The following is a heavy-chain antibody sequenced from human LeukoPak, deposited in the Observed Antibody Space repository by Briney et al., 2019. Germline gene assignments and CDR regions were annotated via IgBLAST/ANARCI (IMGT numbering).Heavy chain of an antibody. CDR1: GGTFSSYA. CDR3: AREVAAAGTLDYFDY. Sequence: GASVKVSCKASGGTFSSYAISWVRQAPGQGLEWMGRIIPILGIANYAQKFQGRVTITADKSTSTAYMELSSLRSEDTAVYYRAREVAAAGTLDYFDYWGQGTLVTVSS. V-gene: IGHV1-69*04. J-gene: IGHJ4*02. CDR2: IIPILGIA. D-gene: IGHD6-13*01.